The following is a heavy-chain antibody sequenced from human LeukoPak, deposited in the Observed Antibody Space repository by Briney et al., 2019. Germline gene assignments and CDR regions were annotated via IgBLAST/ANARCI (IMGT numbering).Heavy chain of an antibody. D-gene: IGHD1-26*01. CDR3: ARETQAVFGSYGAFDN. J-gene: IGHJ3*02. CDR1: GFTFSDYY. CDR2: ISSSGSTI. V-gene: IGHV3-11*04. Sequence: GGSLRLSCAASGFTFSDYYMSWIRQAPGKGLEGVSYISSSGSTIYYADSVKGRFTISRDNAKNSLYLQMNSLRAEDTAVYYCARETQAVFGSYGAFDNWGKGTMVTVSS.